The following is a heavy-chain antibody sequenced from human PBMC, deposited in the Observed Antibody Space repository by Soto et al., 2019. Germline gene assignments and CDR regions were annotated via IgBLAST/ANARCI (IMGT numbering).Heavy chain of an antibody. CDR1: GGTFSSYA. Sequence: QVQLVQSGAEVKKPGSSVKVSCKASGGTFSSYAISWVRQAPGQGLEWMGGIIPIFGTANYAQKFQGRVTITADESTSTAYMELSSLRSEDTAVYYCARVVYDYVWGSYRYVAYWGQGTLVTVSS. J-gene: IGHJ4*02. D-gene: IGHD3-16*02. CDR2: IIPIFGTA. CDR3: ARVVYDYVWGSYRYVAY. V-gene: IGHV1-69*01.